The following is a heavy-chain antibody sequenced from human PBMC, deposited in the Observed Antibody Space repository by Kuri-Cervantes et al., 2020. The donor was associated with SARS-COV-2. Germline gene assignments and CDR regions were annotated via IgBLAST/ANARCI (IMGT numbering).Heavy chain of an antibody. Sequence: GESLKISCAASGFTFSSYWMSWVRQAPGKGLEWVSGLGGSGDVTYYADSVKGRFTISRDNSKNTLYLQMNSLRAEDTAIYYCAKLFGVVVAGTLDYWGQGALVTVSS. J-gene: IGHJ4*02. CDR1: GFTFSSYW. CDR2: LGGSGDVT. V-gene: IGHV3-23*01. CDR3: AKLFGVVVAGTLDY. D-gene: IGHD2-15*01.